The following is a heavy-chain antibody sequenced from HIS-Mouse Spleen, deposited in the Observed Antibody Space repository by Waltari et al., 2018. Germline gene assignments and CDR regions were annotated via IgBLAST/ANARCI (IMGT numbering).Heavy chain of an antibody. V-gene: IGHV4-39*07. CDR2: IYYSGST. D-gene: IGHD2-2*01. CDR3: ARYCSSTSCYWYFDL. CDR1: GGSISSSSHY. J-gene: IGHJ2*01. Sequence: QLQLQESGPGLVKPSETLSLTCTVSGGSISSSSHYWGWIRHPPGKGLEWIGSIYYSGSTYYNPSLKSRVTISVDTSKNQFSLKLSSVTAADTAVYYCARYCSSTSCYWYFDLWGRGTLVTVSS.